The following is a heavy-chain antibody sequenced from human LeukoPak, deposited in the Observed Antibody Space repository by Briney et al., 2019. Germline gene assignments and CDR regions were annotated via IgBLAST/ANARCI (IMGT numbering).Heavy chain of an antibody. V-gene: IGHV4-61*01. CDR2: ISYSGST. CDR1: GGSVSSGSYY. Sequence: SDTLSLTCTVSGGSVSSGSYYWSWIRQPPGKGLEWIGNISYSGSTNYNPSLKSRVTISVDTSKNQFSLKLNSVTAADTAVYYCARGPYIWGQGTMVTVSS. CDR3: ARGPYI. J-gene: IGHJ3*02.